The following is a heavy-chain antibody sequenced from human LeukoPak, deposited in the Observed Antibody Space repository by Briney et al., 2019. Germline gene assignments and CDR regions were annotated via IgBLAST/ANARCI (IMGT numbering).Heavy chain of an antibody. V-gene: IGHV4-34*01. CDR3: ARGKSGYTYDY. D-gene: IGHD3-3*01. CDR1: GGSFSGYY. Sequence: PSETLSLTCAVYGGSFSGYYWSWIRQPPGKGLEWIGEIKHSGSTNYNPSLKSRVTISVDTSKNQFSLKLSSVTAADTAVYYCARGKSGYTYDYWGQGTLVTVSS. CDR2: IKHSGST. J-gene: IGHJ4*02.